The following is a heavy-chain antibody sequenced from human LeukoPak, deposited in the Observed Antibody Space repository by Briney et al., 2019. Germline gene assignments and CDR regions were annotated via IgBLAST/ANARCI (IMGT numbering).Heavy chain of an antibody. CDR2: ISYDGSNK. J-gene: IGHJ4*02. D-gene: IGHD3-9*01. V-gene: IGHV3-30*18. CDR1: GFTFSSYG. Sequence: PGGSLRLSCAASGFTFSSYGMHWVRQAPGKGLEWVAVISYDGSNKYYADSVKGRFTISRDNSKNTLYLQMNSLRAEDTAVYYCAKDEEIGYFDWSTDYWGQGTLVTVSS. CDR3: AKDEEIGYFDWSTDY.